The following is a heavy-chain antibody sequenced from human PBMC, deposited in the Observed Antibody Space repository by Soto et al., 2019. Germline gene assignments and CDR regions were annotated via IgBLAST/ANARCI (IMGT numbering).Heavy chain of an antibody. CDR3: ATHIGSSGWPAIDY. V-gene: IGHV1-24*01. CDR1: GYTLTELS. D-gene: IGHD6-19*01. CDR2: FDPEDGET. J-gene: IGHJ4*02. Sequence: SVKVSCKVSGYTLTELSMHWVRQAPGKGLEWMGGFDPEDGETIYAQKFQGRVTMTEDTSTDTAYMELSSLRSEDTAVYYCATHIGSSGWPAIDYWGQGTLVTVSS.